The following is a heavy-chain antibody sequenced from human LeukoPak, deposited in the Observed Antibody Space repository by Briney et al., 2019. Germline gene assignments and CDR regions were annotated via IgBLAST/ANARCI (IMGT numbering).Heavy chain of an antibody. CDR1: GFTFSSYA. D-gene: IGHD2-15*01. CDR2: ISGSGGST. Sequence: PGGSLRLSCAASGFTFSSYAMSWVRQAPGKGLEWVSAISGSGGSTYYADSVKGRFTISRDSSKNTLYLQMNSLRAEDTAVYYCAKDTDIVVVVAATEADYWGQGTLVTVSS. CDR3: AKDTDIVVVVAATEADY. J-gene: IGHJ4*02. V-gene: IGHV3-23*01.